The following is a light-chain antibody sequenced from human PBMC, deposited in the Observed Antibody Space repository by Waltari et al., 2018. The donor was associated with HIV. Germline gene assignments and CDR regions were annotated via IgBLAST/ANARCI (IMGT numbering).Light chain of an antibody. CDR1: SSNIGAGYD. Sequence: QAVLTQAPSVSGAPGQRVTISCSGSSSNIGAGYDVHWYQQRPGTAPKHLIYGDTNRPSGVPDRFSGSKSGTSASLVITGLQAEDEADYYCQSFDSSLSSSVVFGGGTKLTVL. J-gene: IGLJ2*01. CDR3: QSFDSSLSSSVV. V-gene: IGLV1-40*01. CDR2: GDT.